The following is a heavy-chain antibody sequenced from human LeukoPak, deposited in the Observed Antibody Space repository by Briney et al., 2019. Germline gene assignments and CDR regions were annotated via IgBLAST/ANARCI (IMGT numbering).Heavy chain of an antibody. J-gene: IGHJ4*02. V-gene: IGHV4-39*01. CDR1: GGSISSSSYY. Sequence: TSETLSLTCTVSGGSISSSSYYWGWIRQPPGKGLEWIGSIYYSGGTYYNPSLKSRVTISVDTSKNQFSLKLSSVTAADTAVYYCATGYSNAWVDYWGQGTLVTVSS. CDR3: ATGYSNAWVDY. CDR2: IYYSGGT. D-gene: IGHD6-13*01.